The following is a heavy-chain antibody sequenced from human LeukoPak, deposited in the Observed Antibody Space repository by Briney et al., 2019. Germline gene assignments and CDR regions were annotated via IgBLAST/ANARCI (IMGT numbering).Heavy chain of an antibody. CDR1: GGSISSYY. D-gene: IGHD3-3*01. J-gene: IGHJ6*03. Sequence: ASETLSLTCTVSGGSISSYYWSWIRQPPGKGLEWIGYIYTSGSTNYNPALKSRVTISVDTSNNQFSLKLSSVTAADTAVYYCARHSHYDFWSGYYYYYMDVWGKGTTVTVSS. CDR3: ARHSHYDFWSGYYYYYMDV. V-gene: IGHV4-4*09. CDR2: IYTSGST.